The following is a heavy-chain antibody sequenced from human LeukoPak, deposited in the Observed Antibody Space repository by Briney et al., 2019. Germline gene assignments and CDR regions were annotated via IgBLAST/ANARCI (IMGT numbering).Heavy chain of an antibody. Sequence: GGSLGLSCAASGFTFGVYYMTWIRQAPGRGLEPLSFISPTGDIIKYVDSVKGRFTISRDNAKSSMYLEINSLRAEDTAVYYCAREHWAAPDHWGQGTLVTVSP. J-gene: IGHJ4*02. V-gene: IGHV3-11*01. CDR2: ISPTGDII. CDR3: AREHWAAPDH. CDR1: GFTFGVYY. D-gene: IGHD3-16*01.